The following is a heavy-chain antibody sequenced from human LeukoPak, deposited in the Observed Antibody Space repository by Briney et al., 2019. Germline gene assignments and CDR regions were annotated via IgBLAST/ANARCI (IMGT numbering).Heavy chain of an antibody. D-gene: IGHD3-9*01. Sequence: SETLSLTCTVSGGPISSHYWSWIRQPPGKGLEWIGYIYYSGNTNYNPSLKSRVTISVDTSKNLFSLKLNSVTAADTAVYYCARSEGWLRPYYFDYWGQGTLVTVSS. CDR3: ARSEGWLRPYYFDY. CDR1: GGPISSHY. V-gene: IGHV4-59*11. J-gene: IGHJ4*02. CDR2: IYYSGNT.